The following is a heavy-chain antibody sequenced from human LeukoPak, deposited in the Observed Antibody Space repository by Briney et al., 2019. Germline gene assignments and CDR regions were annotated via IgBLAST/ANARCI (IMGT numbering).Heavy chain of an antibody. V-gene: IGHV3-53*01. CDR2: IYSGGST. CDR3: ARAPYSGSSIGGMDV. D-gene: IGHD1-26*01. J-gene: IGHJ6*02. Sequence: QPGGSLRLSCAASGFTVSSNYMSWVRQAPGKGLEWVSVIYSGGSTYYADSVKGRFTISRDNSKNTLYLQMNSLRAEDTAVYYCARAPYSGSSIGGMDVWGQGTTVTVSS. CDR1: GFTVSSNY.